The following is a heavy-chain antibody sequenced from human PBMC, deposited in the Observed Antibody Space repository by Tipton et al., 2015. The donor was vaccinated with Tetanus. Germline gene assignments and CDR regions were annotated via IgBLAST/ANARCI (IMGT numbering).Heavy chain of an antibody. J-gene: IGHJ4*02. V-gene: IGHV4-61*01. CDR2: IHSSGST. CDR3: ARDIEEVGATKYFDY. Sequence: TLSLTCTVSGGSMTSGSYYWSWIRQPPGKGPEWIGQIHSSGSTNYIPSLKSRVTISLDTSKNQFSLRLTSVTAADTAVYYCARDIEEVGATKYFDYWGQGTLVTVSS. CDR1: GGSMTSGSYY. D-gene: IGHD1-26*01.